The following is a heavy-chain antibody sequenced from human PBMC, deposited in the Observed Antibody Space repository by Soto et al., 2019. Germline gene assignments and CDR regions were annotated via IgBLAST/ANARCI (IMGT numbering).Heavy chain of an antibody. CDR2: IYYSGST. V-gene: IGHV4-59*01. J-gene: IGHJ4*02. D-gene: IGHD5-12*01. CDR1: GGSISSYY. Sequence: SETLSLTCTVSGGSISSYYWSWIRQPPGKGLEWIGYIYYSGSTNYNPSLKSRVTISVDTSKNQFSLKLSSVTAADTAVYYCAGGYDSFDFDYWGQGTLVTVSS. CDR3: AGGYDSFDFDY.